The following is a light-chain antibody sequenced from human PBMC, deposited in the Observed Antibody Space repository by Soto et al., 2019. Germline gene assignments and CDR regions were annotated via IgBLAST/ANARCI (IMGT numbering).Light chain of an antibody. V-gene: IGLV2-14*01. CDR2: DVS. J-gene: IGLJ1*01. CDR3: SSYRTSSTPLV. CDR1: KNDDVRYNY. Sequence: THSANVSEFRGQSITNKITRRKNDDVRYNYVSWYQQHPGKAPKLIISDVSNRPSGVSNRFSGSNSGNTASLTISGFQAEDEGDYYCSSYRTSSTPLVFGNATKVPVL.